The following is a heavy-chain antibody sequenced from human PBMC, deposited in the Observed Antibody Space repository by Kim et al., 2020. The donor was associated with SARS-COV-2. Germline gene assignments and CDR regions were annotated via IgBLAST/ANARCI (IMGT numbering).Heavy chain of an antibody. J-gene: IGHJ4*02. D-gene: IGHD6-6*01. Sequence: NPSLKSRVTISVDTSKNQFSLKLSSVTAADTAVYYCARSGIAARSPNFDYWGQGTLVTVSS. V-gene: IGHV4-59*01. CDR3: ARSGIAARSPNFDY.